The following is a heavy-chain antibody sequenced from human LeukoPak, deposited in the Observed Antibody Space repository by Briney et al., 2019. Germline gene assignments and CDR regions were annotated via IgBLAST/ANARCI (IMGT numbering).Heavy chain of an antibody. CDR2: ISSNGGRT. D-gene: IGHD3-10*01. Sequence: PGGSLSLSCAASGFTLSSYTMHWVRQAPGKGLEYVSGISSNGGRTYYANSVKGRFTISRDSSMNTLYLQMGSLRADDMAVYYCARGGSYYGDYYYYGMDVWGQGTTVTVSS. CDR1: GFTLSSYT. CDR3: ARGGSYYGDYYYYGMDV. V-gene: IGHV3-64*01. J-gene: IGHJ6*02.